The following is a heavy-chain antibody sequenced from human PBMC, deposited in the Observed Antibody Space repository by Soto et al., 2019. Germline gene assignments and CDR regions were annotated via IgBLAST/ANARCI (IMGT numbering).Heavy chain of an antibody. CDR3: ARSGLLHYFDY. CDR1: GYTFTSYA. Sequence: ASVKVSCKASGYTFTSYAMHWVRQAPGQRLEWMGWINAGNGNTKYSQNFQGRVTITRDTSASTAYMELSSLRSEDTAVYYCARSGLLHYFDYWGQGTLVTVSS. D-gene: IGHD3-3*01. CDR2: INAGNGNT. J-gene: IGHJ4*02. V-gene: IGHV1-3*01.